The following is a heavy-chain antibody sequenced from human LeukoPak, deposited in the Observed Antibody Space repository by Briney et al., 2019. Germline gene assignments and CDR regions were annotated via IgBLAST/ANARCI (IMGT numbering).Heavy chain of an antibody. D-gene: IGHD2-2*01. J-gene: IGHJ4*02. CDR1: GFTFGDYA. CDR3: TRVGLPAAMPFYY. CDR2: IRSKAYGGTT. V-gene: IGHV3-49*04. Sequence: GGSLRLSCTASGFTFGDYAMNWVRQAPGKGLEWVGFIRSKAYGGTTEYAASVRGRFTISRDDSKSIAYLQMNSLKTEDTAVYYCTRVGLPAAMPFYYWGQGTLVTVSS.